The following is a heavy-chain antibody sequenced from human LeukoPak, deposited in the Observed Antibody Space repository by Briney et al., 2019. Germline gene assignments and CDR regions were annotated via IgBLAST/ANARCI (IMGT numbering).Heavy chain of an antibody. CDR2: IYYSGST. CDR3: AREMLYDSTGYYV. Sequence: SETLSLTCTVSGGSISSHYWSWIRQPPGKGLEWIGYIYYSGSTNYNPSLKSRVTISVDTSKNQFSLKLRSVTAADTAVYYCAREMLYDSTGYYVWGQGTLVTVSS. V-gene: IGHV4-59*11. J-gene: IGHJ4*02. CDR1: GGSISSHY. D-gene: IGHD3-22*01.